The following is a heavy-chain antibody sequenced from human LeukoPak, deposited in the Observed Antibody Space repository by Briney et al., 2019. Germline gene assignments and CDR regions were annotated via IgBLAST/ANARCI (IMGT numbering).Heavy chain of an antibody. J-gene: IGHJ5*02. CDR1: GFTFSSYW. V-gene: IGHV3-7*01. D-gene: IGHD3-22*01. CDR2: IKQDGSEK. CDR3: AREPYYYDSSGYSPHWFDP. Sequence: GGSLRLSCAASGFTFSSYWMSWVRQAPGKGLEWVANIKQDGSEKYYVDSVKGRFTISRDNAKNSLYLQMNSLRAEDTAVYYCAREPYYYDSSGYSPHWFDPWGQGTLVTVPS.